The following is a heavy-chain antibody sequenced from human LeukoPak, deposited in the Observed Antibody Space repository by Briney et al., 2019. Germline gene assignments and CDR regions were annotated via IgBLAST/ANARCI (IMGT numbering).Heavy chain of an antibody. CDR3: ARLQGGSYYGGVIDY. CDR2: IYYSGST. J-gene: IGHJ4*02. D-gene: IGHD1-26*01. CDR1: GGSIVGYY. V-gene: IGHV4-59*08. Sequence: PSETLSLTCTVSGGSIVGYYWSWIRQPPGKGLEWIGYIYYSGSTNYNPSLKSRVTISVDTSKNQFSLKLSSVTAADTAVYYCARLQGGSYYGGVIDYWGQGTLVTVSS.